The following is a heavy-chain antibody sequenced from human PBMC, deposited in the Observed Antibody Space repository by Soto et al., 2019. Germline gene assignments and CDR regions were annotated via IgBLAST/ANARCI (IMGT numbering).Heavy chain of an antibody. CDR1: GYTFTGYY. V-gene: IGHV1-2*04. CDR3: AIGGYVSSSVLGLDGMDV. D-gene: IGHD6-6*01. Sequence: QVPLVQSGAEVKKPGASVKVSCKASGYTFTGYYMHWVRQAPGQGLEWMGWINPNSGGTNYAQKFQGWVTMTRDTSISTAYMELSRLRSDDTAVYYCAIGGYVSSSVLGLDGMDVWGQGTTVTVSS. J-gene: IGHJ6*02. CDR2: INPNSGGT.